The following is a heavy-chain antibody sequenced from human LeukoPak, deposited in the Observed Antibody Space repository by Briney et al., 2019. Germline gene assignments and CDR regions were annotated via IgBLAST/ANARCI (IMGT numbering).Heavy chain of an antibody. D-gene: IGHD2-2*01. CDR3: AKVASLCTSTSCVRGGFDY. CDR2: LSGRGGST. Sequence: GGSLRLSCTASGFTFSNHAMSWVRQAPGKGLEWVSALSGRGGSTYYADSVKGRFTIFRDNSKNTLYLQMDSLRAEDTAKYYCAKVASLCTSTSCVRGGFDYWGQGTLVTVS. V-gene: IGHV3-23*01. CDR1: GFTFSNHA. J-gene: IGHJ4*02.